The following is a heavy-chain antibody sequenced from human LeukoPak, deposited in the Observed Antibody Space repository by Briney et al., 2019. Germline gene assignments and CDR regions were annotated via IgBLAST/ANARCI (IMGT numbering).Heavy chain of an antibody. V-gene: IGHV4-59*12. J-gene: IGHJ6*02. CDR3: ARSNRDYDTFTGYYYYDMHV. CDR1: GGSINSYY. Sequence: PSGTLSLTCTVSGGSINSYYWSWIRQPPGKGLEWIGYISYTGTTNYNPSLKSRVTISVDTSKNQFSLKLTSVTAADTAMYYCARSNRDYDTFTGYYYYDMHVWGQGTTVTVSS. D-gene: IGHD3-9*01. CDR2: ISYTGTT.